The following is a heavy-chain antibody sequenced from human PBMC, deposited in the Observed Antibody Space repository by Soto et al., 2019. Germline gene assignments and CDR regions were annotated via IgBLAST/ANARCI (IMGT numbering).Heavy chain of an antibody. D-gene: IGHD3-10*01. V-gene: IGHV3-23*01. J-gene: IGHJ6*02. CDR3: AKGRITMVRGVISKDYYYYYGMDV. CDR1: GFTFSSYA. Sequence: GGSLRLSCAASGFTFSSYAMSWVRQAPGKGLEWVSAISGSGGSTYYADSVKGRFTISRDNSKNTLYPQMNSLRAEDTAVYYCAKGRITMVRGVISKDYYYYYGMDVWGQGTTVTVSS. CDR2: ISGSGGST.